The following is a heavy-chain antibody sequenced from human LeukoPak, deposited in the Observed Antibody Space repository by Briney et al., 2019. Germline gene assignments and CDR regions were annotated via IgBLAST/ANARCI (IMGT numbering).Heavy chain of an antibody. J-gene: IGHJ6*03. D-gene: IGHD3-3*01. CDR1: GFTFSNYA. CDR3: AKDVTINNYYYYYMDV. Sequence: GGSLRLSCAASGFTFSNYAMNWVRQAPGKGLEWVSTINSAGYSTYYADSVKGQFTISRDNSKNTLYLQMNSLRAEDTAVYYCAKDVTINNYYYYYMDVWGTGTTVTISS. V-gene: IGHV3-23*01. CDR2: INSAGYST.